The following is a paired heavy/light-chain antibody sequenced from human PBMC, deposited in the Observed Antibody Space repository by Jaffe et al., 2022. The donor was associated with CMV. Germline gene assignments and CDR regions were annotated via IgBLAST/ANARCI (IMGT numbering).Heavy chain of an antibody. J-gene: IGHJ6*02. D-gene: IGHD3-10*01. CDR2: INHSGST. CDR1: GGSFSGYY. V-gene: IGHV4-34*01. Sequence: QVQLQQWGAGLLKPSETLSLTCAVYGGSFSGYYWSWIRQPPGKGLEWIGEINHSGSTNYNPSLKSRVTISVDTSKNQFSLKLSSVTAADTAVYYCARGWRHYYGSGSPPIYYYYYGMDVWGQGTTVTVSS. CDR3: ARGWRHYYGSGSPPIYYYYYGMDV.
Light chain of an antibody. CDR3: NSRDSSGNHLKV. J-gene: IGLJ1*01. Sequence: SSELTQDPAVSVALGQTVRITCQGDSLRSYYASWYQQKPGQAPVLVIYGKNNRPSGIPDRFSGSSSGNTASLTITGAQAEDEADYYCNSRDSSGNHLKVFGTGTKVTVL. V-gene: IGLV3-19*01. CDR2: GKN. CDR1: SLRSYY.